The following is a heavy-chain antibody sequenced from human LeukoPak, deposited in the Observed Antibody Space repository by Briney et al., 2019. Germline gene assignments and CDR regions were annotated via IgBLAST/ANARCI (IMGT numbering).Heavy chain of an antibody. Sequence: GGSLRLSCAASGFTFSSYSMNWVRQAPGKGLEWVSSISSSSSYIYYADSVKGRFTISRDNAKNSLYLQMSSLRAEDTAVYYCARIAVAGGDRDYWGQGTLVTVSS. CDR3: ARIAVAGGDRDY. J-gene: IGHJ4*02. CDR1: GFTFSSYS. V-gene: IGHV3-21*01. D-gene: IGHD6-19*01. CDR2: ISSSSSYI.